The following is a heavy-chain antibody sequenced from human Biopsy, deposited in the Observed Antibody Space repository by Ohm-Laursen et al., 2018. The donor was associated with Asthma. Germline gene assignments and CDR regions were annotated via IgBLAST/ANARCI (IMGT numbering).Heavy chain of an antibody. J-gene: IGHJ1*01. V-gene: IGHV3-30*18. Sequence: SLRLSCAASGFTFSSFGIHWVRQAPGKGLEWVAVISYDGSDKYYADSVKGRFTISRDNSKDTLYLQMNSLRAEDTAVYYCAKGHGDHVFPYFQHWGQGTLVTVSS. CDR1: GFTFSSFG. CDR2: ISYDGSDK. D-gene: IGHD4-17*01. CDR3: AKGHGDHVFPYFQH.